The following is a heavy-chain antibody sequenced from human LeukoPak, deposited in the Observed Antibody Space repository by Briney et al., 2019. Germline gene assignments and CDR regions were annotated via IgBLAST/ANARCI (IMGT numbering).Heavy chain of an antibody. Sequence: SETLSRTCTVSGGSISSGGYYWSWIRQPPGKGLEWIGYIYHSGSTYYNPSLKSRVTISVDRSKNQFSLKLSSVTAADTAVYYCARAGDIAAARASWFDPWGQGTLVTVSS. CDR2: IYHSGST. J-gene: IGHJ5*02. CDR3: ARAGDIAAARASWFDP. CDR1: GGSISSGGYY. V-gene: IGHV4-30-2*01. D-gene: IGHD6-13*01.